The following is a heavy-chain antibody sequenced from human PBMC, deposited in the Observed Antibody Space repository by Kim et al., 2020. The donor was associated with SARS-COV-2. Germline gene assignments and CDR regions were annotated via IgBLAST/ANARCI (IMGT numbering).Heavy chain of an antibody. Sequence: SETLSLTCTVSGASVSSGSYYWSWIRQPPGKGLEWIGYIYNGGSGSKKYNPSLKSRVTIFVDTSKNQFSLKLSSVTAADTAVYYCARGPWGSGSYYSNWFDPWGQGTLVTVSS. CDR3: ARGPWGSGSYYSNWFDP. CDR2: IYNGGSGSK. D-gene: IGHD3-10*01. CDR1: GASVSSGSYY. V-gene: IGHV4-61*01. J-gene: IGHJ5*02.